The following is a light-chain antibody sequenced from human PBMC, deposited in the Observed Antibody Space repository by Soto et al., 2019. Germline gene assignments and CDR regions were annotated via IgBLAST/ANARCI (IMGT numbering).Light chain of an antibody. CDR3: QQYNIWPPWT. J-gene: IGKJ1*01. CDR2: DAS. V-gene: IGKV3-15*01. Sequence: EIVMTQSPATLSLSPGERATLSGRASQTIDNTLAWYQRKPGQAPRLLIYDASTRATGVPARFSGSGSGTEFTLTISSLQSEDFAIYYCQQYNIWPPWTFGQGTRWIS. CDR1: QTIDNT.